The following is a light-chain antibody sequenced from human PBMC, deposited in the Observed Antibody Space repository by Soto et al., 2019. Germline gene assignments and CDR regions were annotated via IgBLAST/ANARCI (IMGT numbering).Light chain of an antibody. V-gene: IGKV3-20*01. CDR2: GAS. J-gene: IGKJ5*01. CDR1: QSISSTY. Sequence: EIVLTQSPGTLSLSPGERATLPCRASQSISSTYLAWYQQKPGQPPRLLIYGASTRATGIPDRFSGSGSGTDFTLTITRLEPEDFAAYYCQQYGSSPRTFGQGTRLEIK. CDR3: QQYGSSPRT.